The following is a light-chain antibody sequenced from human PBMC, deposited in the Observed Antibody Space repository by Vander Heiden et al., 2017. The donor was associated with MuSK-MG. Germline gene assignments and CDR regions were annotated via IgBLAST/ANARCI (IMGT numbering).Light chain of an antibody. J-gene: IGLJ2*01. Sequence: SYKLTQPPSVSVSPGQTASITCSGDKLGDKHASWYQQKPGQSPVLVIYQDNKRPSGIPERFSGSNAGNTATLTISGTQAMDEADYYCQAWDSSTGVFGGGTKLTVL. V-gene: IGLV3-1*01. CDR3: QAWDSSTGV. CDR1: KLGDKH. CDR2: QDN.